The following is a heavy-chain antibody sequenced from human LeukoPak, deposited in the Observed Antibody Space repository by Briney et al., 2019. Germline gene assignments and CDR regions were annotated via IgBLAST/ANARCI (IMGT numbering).Heavy chain of an antibody. D-gene: IGHD4-23*01. CDR3: VRGNDYGGPHY. CDR1: GLTLNNYW. CDR2: IDRDGSKI. V-gene: IGHV3-74*01. Sequence: GGSLRLLCAVWGLTLNNYWMHWVRQDPGKGPVWVSRIDRDGSKINYADSVKGRFTISRDNGKNTLFLQMNSLRAEDAAVYYCVRGNDYGGPHYWGQGTLVTVSS. J-gene: IGHJ4*02.